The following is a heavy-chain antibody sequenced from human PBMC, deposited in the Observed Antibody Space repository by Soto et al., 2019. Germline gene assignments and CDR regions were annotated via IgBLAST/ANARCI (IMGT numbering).Heavy chain of an antibody. Sequence: QVQLVQSGAEVKKPGSSVKVSCTASGGTFSSYAISWVRQAPGQGLEWMGGIIPIFGTANYAQKLQGRVTITADESTSTAYMERSSLRSEDTAVYYCARADGAYCGGDCYSYYYYGMDVWGQGTTVTVSS. J-gene: IGHJ6*02. D-gene: IGHD2-21*02. V-gene: IGHV1-69*01. CDR1: GGTFSSYA. CDR3: ARADGAYCGGDCYSYYYYGMDV. CDR2: IIPIFGTA.